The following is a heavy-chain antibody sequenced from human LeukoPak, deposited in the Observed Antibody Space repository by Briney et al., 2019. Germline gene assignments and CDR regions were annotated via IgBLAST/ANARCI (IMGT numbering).Heavy chain of an antibody. Sequence: GGSLRLSCAASGFTVSSNYMNWVRQAPGKGPEWVSVIYSGGTTYYADSVKGRFTISRDSSKNTLYLQMNSLRAEDTAVYYCARARLTRDNWFDPWGQGTLVTVSA. V-gene: IGHV3-53*01. D-gene: IGHD5-24*01. CDR2: IYSGGTT. J-gene: IGHJ5*02. CDR1: GFTVSSNY. CDR3: ARARLTRDNWFDP.